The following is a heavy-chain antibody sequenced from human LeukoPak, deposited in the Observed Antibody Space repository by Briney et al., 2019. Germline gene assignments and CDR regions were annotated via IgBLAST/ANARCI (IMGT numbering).Heavy chain of an antibody. CDR3: ARDKDYGDYPYYYYGMDV. D-gene: IGHD4-17*01. Sequence: SETLSLTCTVSGGSISSYYWSWIRQPPGEGLEWIGYIYYSGSTNYNPSLKSRVTISVDTSKNQFSLKLSSVTAADTAVYYCARDKDYGDYPYYYYGMDVWGKGTTVTVSS. V-gene: IGHV4-59*01. J-gene: IGHJ6*04. CDR2: IYYSGST. CDR1: GGSISSYY.